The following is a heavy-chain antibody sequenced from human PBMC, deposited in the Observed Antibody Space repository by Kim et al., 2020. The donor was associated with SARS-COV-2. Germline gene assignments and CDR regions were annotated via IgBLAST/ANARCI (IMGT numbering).Heavy chain of an antibody. D-gene: IGHD3-22*01. CDR3: ARDRGRSYDSSGYYYIYYYYGMDV. V-gene: IGHV1-18*01. CDR2: ISAYNGNT. Sequence: ASVKVSCKASGYTFTSYGISWVRQAPGQGLEWMGWISAYNGNTNYAQKLQGRVTMTTDTSTSTAYMELRSLRSDDTAVYYCARDRGRSYDSSGYYYIYYYYGMDVWGQGTTATVSS. J-gene: IGHJ6*02. CDR1: GYTFTSYG.